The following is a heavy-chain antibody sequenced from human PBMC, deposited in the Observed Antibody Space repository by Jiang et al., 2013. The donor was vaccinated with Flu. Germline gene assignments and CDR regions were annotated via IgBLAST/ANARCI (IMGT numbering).Heavy chain of an antibody. D-gene: IGHD3-16*01. J-gene: IGHJ3*02. CDR1: GGSFSGYY. V-gene: IGHV4-34*01. CDR3: ARIGVWGSYGHDAFDI. Sequence: ETLSLTCAVYGGSFSGYYWSWIRQPPGKGLEWIGEINHSGSTNYNPSLKSRVTISVDTSKNQFSLKLSSVTAADTAVYYCARIGVWGSYGHDAFDIWAKGQWSPSLQ. CDR2: INHSGST.